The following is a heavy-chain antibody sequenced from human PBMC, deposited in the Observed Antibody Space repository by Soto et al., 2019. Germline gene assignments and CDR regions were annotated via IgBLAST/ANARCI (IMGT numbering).Heavy chain of an antibody. J-gene: IGHJ3*02. CDR3: AITVSAYSYGFDAFEM. D-gene: IGHD5-18*01. CDR1: GGSITSGTHY. CDR2: IYYSGTT. V-gene: IGHV4-39*01. Sequence: QVQLQESGPGLVKPSEALSLICAVSGGSITSGTHYWGWIRQPPGKGLEWIGSIYYSGTTHYNPSLKSRVTISVDTSKNQFSLKLSSVIAADTAWYYCAITVSAYSYGFDAFEMWGQGTLVSVSS.